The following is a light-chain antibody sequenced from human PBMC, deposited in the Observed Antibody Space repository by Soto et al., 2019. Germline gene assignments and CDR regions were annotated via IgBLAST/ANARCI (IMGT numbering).Light chain of an antibody. CDR2: DNN. J-gene: IGLJ1*01. CDR1: SSNIGSNS. V-gene: IGLV1-44*01. Sequence: QSVLTQSSSVSGTPGQRVTISCSGSSSNIGSNSVNWYQQLPATAPQLLIYDNNRWPSGVPDRFSASKSGTSVSLAISGLQSEDEGDYYCATWDDSLRVYVFGSGTKVTVL. CDR3: ATWDDSLRVYV.